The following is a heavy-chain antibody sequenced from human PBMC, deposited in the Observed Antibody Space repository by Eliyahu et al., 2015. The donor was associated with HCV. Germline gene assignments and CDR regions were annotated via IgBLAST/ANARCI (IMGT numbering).Heavy chain of an antibody. CDR1: TFDDYA. CDR2: ISWNSGSI. Sequence: TFDDYAMHWVRQAPGKGLEWVSGISWNSGSIGYADSVKGRFTISRDNAKNSLYLQMNSLRAEDTALYYCAKDIAAGNYYYYGMDVWGQGTTVTVSS. V-gene: IGHV3-9*01. J-gene: IGHJ6*02. D-gene: IGHD6-13*01. CDR3: AKDIAAGNYYYYGMDV.